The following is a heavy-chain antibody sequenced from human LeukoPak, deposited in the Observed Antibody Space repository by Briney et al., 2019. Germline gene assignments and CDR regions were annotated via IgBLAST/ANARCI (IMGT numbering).Heavy chain of an antibody. CDR2: IYYSGST. CDR3: ARDGRTGRFDY. CDR1: GGSISSYY. V-gene: IGHV4-59*01. Sequence: QVQLQESGPGLVKPSETLSLTCTVSGGSISSYYWSWIRQPPGKGLEWIGYIYYSGSTNYNPSLKSRVTISVDTSKNQFSLKLSSVTAADTAVYYCARDGRTGRFDYWGQGTLVTVSS. J-gene: IGHJ4*02. D-gene: IGHD1-1*01.